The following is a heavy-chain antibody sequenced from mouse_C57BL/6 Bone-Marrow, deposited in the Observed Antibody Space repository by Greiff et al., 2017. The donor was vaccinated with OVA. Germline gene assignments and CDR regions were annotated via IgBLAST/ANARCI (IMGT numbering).Heavy chain of an antibody. V-gene: IGHV1-55*01. Sequence: VQLQQPGAELVKPGASVQMSCKASGYTFTSYWITWVKQRPGQGLEWIGDIYPGSGSTNYNEKFKSKATLTVDTSSSTAYMQLSSLTSEDSAVYYCARAYYDYPYYFDYWGQGTTLTVSS. J-gene: IGHJ2*01. D-gene: IGHD2-4*01. CDR2: IYPGSGST. CDR1: GYTFTSYW. CDR3: ARAYYDYPYYFDY.